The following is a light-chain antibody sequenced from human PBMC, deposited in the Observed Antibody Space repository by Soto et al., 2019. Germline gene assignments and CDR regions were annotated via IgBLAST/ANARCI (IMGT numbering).Light chain of an antibody. CDR2: GAS. Sequence: EIVMTPSPDTLSVSPGERATLSCRASQSVSSNVAWYQQRPGQAPRLLIHGASTRATGIPARFSGSGSGTEFTLTISGLLSEDFAVYYCQQYINWPRTFGQGTKVEI. V-gene: IGKV3-15*01. J-gene: IGKJ1*01. CDR1: QSVSSN. CDR3: QQYINWPRT.